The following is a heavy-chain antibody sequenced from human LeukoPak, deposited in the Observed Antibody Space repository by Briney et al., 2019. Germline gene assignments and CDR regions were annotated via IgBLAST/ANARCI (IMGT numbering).Heavy chain of an antibody. Sequence: PGGSLRLSCAASGFTFSSYSMNWVRQAPGKGLEWVSSISSSSGYIYYADSVRGRFTISRGNAKNSLYLQMNSLRAEDTAVYYCAREYSGSSDFDYWGQGTLVTVSS. CDR3: AREYSGSSDFDY. CDR1: GFTFSSYS. CDR2: ISSSSGYI. V-gene: IGHV3-21*01. J-gene: IGHJ4*02. D-gene: IGHD1-26*01.